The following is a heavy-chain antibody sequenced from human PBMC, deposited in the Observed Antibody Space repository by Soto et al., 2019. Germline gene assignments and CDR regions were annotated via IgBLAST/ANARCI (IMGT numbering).Heavy chain of an antibody. CDR2: FSYSAIT. D-gene: IGHD2-21*02. CDR1: SVNLY. Sequence: SVNLYWSWIRKTPGKGLEWIGYFSYSAITKYNPSLKYRVTISADTSKNQFSLKLTSATAAYTAVYYCVSSYDFYFSYCGDGILGTVSS. V-gene: IGHV4-61*06. CDR3: VSSYDFYFSY. J-gene: IGHJ4*01.